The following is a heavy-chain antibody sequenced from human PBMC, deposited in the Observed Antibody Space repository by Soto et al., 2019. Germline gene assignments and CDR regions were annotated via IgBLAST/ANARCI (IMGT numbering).Heavy chain of an antibody. CDR3: TKWHTYNYDSRAFSGFDC. V-gene: IGHV3-23*01. Sequence: GSSLGLSCSASGFTFSSYAMTCVRQGPGKGLEWVSAISGGGTTYYADSVTGRFAISRDNSKSVPYLQMDSLRAEDTAPYYCTKWHTYNYDSRAFSGFDCWGQGTQVTVSS. CDR2: ISGGGTT. CDR1: GFTFSSYA. D-gene: IGHD3-22*01. J-gene: IGHJ4*02.